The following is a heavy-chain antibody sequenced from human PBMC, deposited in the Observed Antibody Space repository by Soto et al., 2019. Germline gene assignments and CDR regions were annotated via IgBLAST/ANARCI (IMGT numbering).Heavy chain of an antibody. J-gene: IGHJ4*02. CDR3: ARLAEWLGYFDY. CDR2: IYYSGST. CDR1: GGSISSSSYY. Sequence: QLQLQESGPGLVKPSETLSLTCTVSGGSISSSSYYWGWIRQPPGKGLEWIGSIYYSGSTYYNPSLQRRVTISVDTSKNQFSLKLSSVTAADTAVYYCARLAEWLGYFDYWGQGTLVTVSS. D-gene: IGHD3-3*01. V-gene: IGHV4-39*01.